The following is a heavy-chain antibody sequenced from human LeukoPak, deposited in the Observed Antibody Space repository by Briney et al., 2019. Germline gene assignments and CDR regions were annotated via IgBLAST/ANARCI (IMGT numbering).Heavy chain of an antibody. CDR3: ARAYPLTGFDY. V-gene: IGHV4-34*01. CDR1: GGSFSGYY. CDR2: INHSGST. D-gene: IGHD3-9*01. Sequence: SETLSLTCAVYGGSFSGYYWSWIRQPPGKGLEWIGEINHSGSTNYNPSLKSRVTISVDTSKNQFSLKLSSVTAADTAVYYCARAYPLTGFDYWGQGPLVTVSS. J-gene: IGHJ4*02.